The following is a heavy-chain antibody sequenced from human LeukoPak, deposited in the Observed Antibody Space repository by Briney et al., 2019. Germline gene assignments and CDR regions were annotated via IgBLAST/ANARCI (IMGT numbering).Heavy chain of an antibody. CDR3: ARYGKSGTYSHGFDV. CDR2: IYPGDSDT. V-gene: IGHV5-51*01. D-gene: IGHD3-10*01. Sequence: GESLKISCEAFGYSFTGHWIGWVRQMPGRGLEFMGTIYPGDSDTRYSPSFEGRVSISVDKSINTAYLQWSGLKASHTAMYYCARYGKSGTYSHGFDVWGQGTMVIVSS. J-gene: IGHJ3*01. CDR1: GYSFTGHW.